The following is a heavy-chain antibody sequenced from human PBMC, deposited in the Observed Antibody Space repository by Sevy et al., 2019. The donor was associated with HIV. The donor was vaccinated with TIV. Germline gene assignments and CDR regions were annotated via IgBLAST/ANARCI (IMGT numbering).Heavy chain of an antibody. J-gene: IGHJ4*02. Sequence: ASVNVSCKASGYSFIDFGITWVRQAPGQGLEWMGWIGANNDNANFAQKFQGRVTMTTDTSTSTAYMELRSLKSDDTAVYYCARDLLAIAGYSSTWSGAYWGQGTLVTV. V-gene: IGHV1-18*01. CDR1: GYSFIDFG. D-gene: IGHD6-13*01. CDR3: ARDLLAIAGYSSTWSGAY. CDR2: IGANNDNA.